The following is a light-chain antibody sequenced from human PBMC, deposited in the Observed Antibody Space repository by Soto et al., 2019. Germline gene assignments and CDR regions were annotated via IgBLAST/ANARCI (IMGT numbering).Light chain of an antibody. V-gene: IGKV3-11*01. CDR1: HSVSSS. Sequence: EIVLSQLPATMSLWEGERATXSCRASHSVSSSLAWYQQKPRHSPSLLVYDPSNISTVIPHRFGCRGSGTDLTLPISRQERADFAVYYCPQLIACPLFGQGTRLGIK. CDR2: DPS. J-gene: IGKJ5*01. CDR3: PQLIACPL.